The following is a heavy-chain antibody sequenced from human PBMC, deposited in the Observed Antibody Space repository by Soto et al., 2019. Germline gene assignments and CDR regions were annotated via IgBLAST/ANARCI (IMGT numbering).Heavy chain of an antibody. CDR2: VNPEATIT. J-gene: IGHJ3*02. CDR1: VFTFGRHW. CDR3: ARPKGAAYSAFDI. V-gene: IGHV3-74*01. D-gene: IGHD2-21*01. Sequence: EVQLVESGGGLVQPGGSLRLSCAASVFTFGRHWMHWIRQTPGEGLVSISRVNPEATITDYADSVRGRFTISRDNAKSTLYLEMHSLTAEDTGVYYCARPKGAAYSAFDIWGQGTKVTVSS.